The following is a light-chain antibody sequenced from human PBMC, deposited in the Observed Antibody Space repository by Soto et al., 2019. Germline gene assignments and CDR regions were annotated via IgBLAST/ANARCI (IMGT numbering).Light chain of an antibody. V-gene: IGKV1-33*01. J-gene: IGKJ4*01. CDR3: QQYKDLFT. Sequence: DIRLTQSPSSLSASVGDSVTLTCRVSQDITNYLIWYQQQQGKAPDLLINDASKLEPGVPSRFSGGGSGTYFTLTITWLHDEDVATYYCQQYKDLFTFGGGTRVE. CDR1: QDITNY. CDR2: DAS.